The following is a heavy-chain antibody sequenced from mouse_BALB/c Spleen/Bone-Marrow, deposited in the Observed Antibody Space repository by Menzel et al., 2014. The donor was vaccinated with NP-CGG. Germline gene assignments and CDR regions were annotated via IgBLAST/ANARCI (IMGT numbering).Heavy chain of an antibody. CDR3: ATYYYGSSLFAY. CDR2: IDPANVNT. J-gene: IGHJ3*01. Sequence: EVKLQESGAELVKPGASVKLSCTASGFNIKNTYIHWVKQRPEQGLEWIGRIDPANVNTKYDPKFQGKATITADTSSNTAYPQLSSLTSEDTAVYYCATYYYGSSLFAYWGQGTLVTVSA. CDR1: GFNIKNTY. D-gene: IGHD1-1*01. V-gene: IGHV14-3*02.